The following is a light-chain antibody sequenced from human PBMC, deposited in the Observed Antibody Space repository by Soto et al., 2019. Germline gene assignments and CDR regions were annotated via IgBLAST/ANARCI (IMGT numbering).Light chain of an antibody. Sequence: QSVLTQPASVSGSPGQSITISCTGTSSDVGHPYNYVSWYQQHPGKAPKLLIFKVSNRPSGISGRFSGSKSGNTASLTTSGLQAEDEADYYCMSYIDSTSTHWVLGGGTKVTVL. V-gene: IGLV2-14*03. CDR2: KVS. CDR3: MSYIDSTSTHWV. CDR1: SSDVGHPYNY. J-gene: IGLJ3*02.